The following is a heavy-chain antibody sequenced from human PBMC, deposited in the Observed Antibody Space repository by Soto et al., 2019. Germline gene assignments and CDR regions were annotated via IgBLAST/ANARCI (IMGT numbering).Heavy chain of an antibody. CDR1: GFGFNTYS. Sequence: EVQVVESGGGLVKPGGSMRLSCVASGFGFNTYSMTWVRQAPGKGLEWVAAISSSGSYIHYADSVKGRFTISRDNAKKSLYLQMNSLRADDTAVYYCQGPIAIAGSGYCGQGTLVSVSS. V-gene: IGHV3-21*01. CDR3: QGPIAIAGSGY. D-gene: IGHD6-19*01. CDR2: ISSSGSYI. J-gene: IGHJ4*02.